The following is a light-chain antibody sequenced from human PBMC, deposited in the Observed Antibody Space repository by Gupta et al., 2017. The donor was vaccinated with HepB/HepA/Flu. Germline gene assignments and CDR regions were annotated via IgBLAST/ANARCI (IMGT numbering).Light chain of an antibody. J-gene: IGLJ3*02. CDR1: SSDVGAYNY. V-gene: IGLV2-14*03. CDR3: TSYTNNSPGV. Sequence: QSALTPPASPSHAPGQATTSPCPGTSSDVGAYNYVSWYQQHPGKAPKLLIYDVSNRPSGVFNRFSGSKSGNTASLTISGLQAEDEADYYCTSYTNNSPGVFGGGTKLTVL. CDR2: DVS.